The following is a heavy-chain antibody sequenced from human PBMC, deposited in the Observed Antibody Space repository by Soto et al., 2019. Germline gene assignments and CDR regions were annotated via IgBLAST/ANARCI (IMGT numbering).Heavy chain of an antibody. CDR3: ARDIAAEHSYGMEV. CDR2: TYYRSKWYN. CDR1: WYSFSINMSA. V-gene: IGHV6-1*01. D-gene: IGHD6-13*01. J-gene: IGHJ6*01. Sequence: SQTLSLTCAISWYSFSINMSAWELIRHSPSRGLEWLGRTYYRSKWYNDYAVSVKSRITINQDTSKNQLSLQLNSVTPEDTAVYYCARDIAAEHSYGMEVWGQGTTVTVSS.